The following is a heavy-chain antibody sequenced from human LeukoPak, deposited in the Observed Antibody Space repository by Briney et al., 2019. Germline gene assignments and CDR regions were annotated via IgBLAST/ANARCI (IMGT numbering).Heavy chain of an antibody. CDR2: IWTSGST. CDR3: ARDSQGSGSYYRN. D-gene: IGHD3-10*01. Sequence: PSETLSLTCTVSGGSISSYYWSWIRQPGGKGLEWIGRIWTSGSTNYNPSLRSRVTMSEDTSKNQFSLKLSSVTAADTAVYYCARDSQGSGSYYRNWGQGTLVTVSS. CDR1: GGSISSYY. J-gene: IGHJ4*02. V-gene: IGHV4-4*07.